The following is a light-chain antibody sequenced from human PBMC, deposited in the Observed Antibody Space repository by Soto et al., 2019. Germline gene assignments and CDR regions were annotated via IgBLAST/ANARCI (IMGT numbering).Light chain of an antibody. J-gene: IGKJ5*01. CDR2: GAS. CDR3: QQYGSSRT. Sequence: EIVLTQSPGTLSLYPGERATLSCRASQSVSSSYLAWYQQKPGQAPRLLIYGASSRATGIPDRFSGSGSGTDFTLTISRLEPEDFAVYYCQQYGSSRTLGQGTRRRL. V-gene: IGKV3-20*01. CDR1: QSVSSSY.